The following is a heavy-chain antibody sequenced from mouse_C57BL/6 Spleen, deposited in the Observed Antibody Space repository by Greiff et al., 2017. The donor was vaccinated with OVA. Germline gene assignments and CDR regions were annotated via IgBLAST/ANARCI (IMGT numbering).Heavy chain of an antibody. CDR1: GYAFTNYL. D-gene: IGHD1-1*01. Sequence: VQLQQSGAELVRPGTSVKVSCTASGYAFTNYLIEWVKQRPGQGLEWIGVINPGSGGTNYTEKFKGKATMTADKSSSTAYLQLSRLTSEDAEIDICARSRYDGTSYYFDYWGQGTTLTVSS. J-gene: IGHJ2*01. CDR3: ARSRYDGTSYYFDY. CDR2: INPGSGGT. V-gene: IGHV1-54*01.